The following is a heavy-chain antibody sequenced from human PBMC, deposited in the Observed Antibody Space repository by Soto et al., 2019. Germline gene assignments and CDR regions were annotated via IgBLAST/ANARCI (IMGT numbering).Heavy chain of an antibody. CDR1: GYTFTNYA. Sequence: QVQLVQSGAEVKKPGASVRVSCKASGYTFTNYAMHWVRQAPGQRHEWMGWINVGNGNTEYSQKFQGRVTISRDTSATTAYMELSSLTSEDTAVYYCAKEGHSSGWSFFVYWGQGTLVTVSS. CDR3: AKEGHSSGWSFFVY. CDR2: INVGNGNT. D-gene: IGHD6-19*01. V-gene: IGHV1-3*01. J-gene: IGHJ4*02.